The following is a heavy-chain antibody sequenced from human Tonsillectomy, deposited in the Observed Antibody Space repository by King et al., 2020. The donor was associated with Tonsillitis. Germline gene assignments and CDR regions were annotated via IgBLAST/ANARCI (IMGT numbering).Heavy chain of an antibody. CDR3: ARRSSWTPFNVGGDYYYMDV. Sequence: VQLVESGAEVKKPGESLRISCKGSGYSFTSYWISWVRQMPGKGLEWMGRIDPSDSYTNYSPSFQGHVTISADKSISTAYLQWSSLKASDTAMYYCARRSSWTPFNVGGDYYYMDVWGKGTTVTVSS. V-gene: IGHV5-10-1*03. D-gene: IGHD6-13*01. J-gene: IGHJ6*03. CDR2: IDPSDSYT. CDR1: GYSFTSYW.